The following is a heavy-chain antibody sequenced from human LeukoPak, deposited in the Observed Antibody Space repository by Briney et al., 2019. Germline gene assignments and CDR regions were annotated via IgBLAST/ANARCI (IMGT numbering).Heavy chain of an antibody. CDR1: GFTFSSYA. J-gene: IGHJ4*02. CDR3: VRDFPRERGYRYGNFDC. Sequence: GGCLRLSCSASGFTFSSYAMHWVRQAPGKGLEYVSTISLNGGNTYYADSVKGRFTISRDNSKDTLYLQMTTLRAEDTAVYYCVRDFPRERGYRYGNFDCWGQGTLVTVSS. D-gene: IGHD5-18*01. V-gene: IGHV3-64*03. CDR2: ISLNGGNT.